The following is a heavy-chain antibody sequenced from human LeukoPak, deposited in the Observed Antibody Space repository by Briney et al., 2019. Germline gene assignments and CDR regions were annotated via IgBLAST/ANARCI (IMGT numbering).Heavy chain of an antibody. CDR3: ARDLVPYSGSYHRSYYFDY. CDR2: ISSSSSYI. D-gene: IGHD1-26*01. Sequence: PGGSLRLSCAASGFTFSSYSMNWVRQAPGKGLEWVSSISSSSSYIYYADSVKGRFTISRDNAKNSLYLQVNSLRAEDTAVYYCARDLVPYSGSYHRSYYFDYWGQGTLVTVSS. V-gene: IGHV3-21*01. CDR1: GFTFSSYS. J-gene: IGHJ4*02.